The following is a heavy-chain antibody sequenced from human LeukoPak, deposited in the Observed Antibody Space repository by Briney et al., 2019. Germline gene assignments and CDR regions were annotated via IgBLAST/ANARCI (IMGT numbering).Heavy chain of an antibody. CDR2: TSSSGSTI. V-gene: IGHV3-48*03. CDR1: GFTFSSYE. Sequence: PGGSLRLSCAASGFTFSSYEMNWVRQAPGKGLEWVSYTSSSGSTIYYADSVKGRFTISRDNAKNSLYLQMNSLRAEDTAVYYCASHGDAFDIWGQGTMVTVSS. J-gene: IGHJ3*02. CDR3: ASHGDAFDI.